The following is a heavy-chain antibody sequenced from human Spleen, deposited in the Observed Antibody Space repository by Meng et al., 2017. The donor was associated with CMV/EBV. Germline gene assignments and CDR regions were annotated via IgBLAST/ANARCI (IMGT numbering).Heavy chain of an antibody. CDR1: GGCISSGSYY. CDR2: IYTSGST. V-gene: IGHV4-61*02. D-gene: IGHD2-15*01. Sequence: QVQPQESGHGLVTPSQTLSLTCTVSGGCISSGSYYWSWIRQPAGKGLEWIGRIYTSGSTNYNPSLKSRVTISVDTSKNQFSLKLSSVTAADTAVYYCARGGPYCSGGSCYDWGQGTLVTVSS. CDR3: ARGGPYCSGGSCYD. J-gene: IGHJ4*02.